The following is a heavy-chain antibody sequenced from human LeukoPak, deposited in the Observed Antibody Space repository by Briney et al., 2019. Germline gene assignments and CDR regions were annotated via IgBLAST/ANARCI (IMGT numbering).Heavy chain of an antibody. CDR2: ISYSEST. CDR1: GGSISSSTYY. Sequence: SETLSLTCTFSGGSISSSTYYWGWLRQPPGKALEWIGSISYSESTYYSPSLKSRVTISLHTSKNHFSLKLNSVTAADTAVYYCARHVGTALYGQYYFDYWGQGTLVTVSS. D-gene: IGHD4-17*01. J-gene: IGHJ4*02. CDR3: ARHVGTALYGQYYFDY. V-gene: IGHV4-39*01.